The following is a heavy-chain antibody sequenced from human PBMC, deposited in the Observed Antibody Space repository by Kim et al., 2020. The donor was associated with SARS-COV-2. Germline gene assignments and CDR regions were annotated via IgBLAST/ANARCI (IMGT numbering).Heavy chain of an antibody. CDR2: FAISGSGDYT. CDR1: GFTFSNYA. Sequence: GGSLRLSCVASGFTFSNYAMHWIRQAPGKGLEWVSGFAISGSGDYTYYADSVKGRFTISRDNSKNTVFLQMNSLRAEDTALYYCAKDSGADCSGGSCYW. J-gene: IGHJ4*01. D-gene: IGHD2-15*01. CDR3: AKDSGADCSGGSCY. V-gene: IGHV3-23*01.